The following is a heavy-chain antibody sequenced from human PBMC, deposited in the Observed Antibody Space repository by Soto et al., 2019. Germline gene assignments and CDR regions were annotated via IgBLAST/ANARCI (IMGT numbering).Heavy chain of an antibody. V-gene: IGHV4-34*01. J-gene: IGHJ6*02. Sequence: PSDTLSLTCAVYGGSFSGYYWSWIRQPPGKGREWIGEINHSGSTNYNPSLKSRVTISVDTSKNQFSLKLSSVTAADTAVYYCARQRIMITFGGVIVIPYYYYGMDVWGQGTTVTVSS. CDR2: INHSGST. CDR3: ARQRIMITFGGVIVIPYYYYGMDV. D-gene: IGHD3-16*02. CDR1: GGSFSGYY.